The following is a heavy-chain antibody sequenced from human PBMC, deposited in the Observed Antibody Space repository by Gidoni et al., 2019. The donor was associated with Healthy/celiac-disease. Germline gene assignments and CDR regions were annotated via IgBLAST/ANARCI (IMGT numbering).Heavy chain of an antibody. CDR2: ISWDGGST. D-gene: IGHD5-18*01. J-gene: IGHJ6*02. Sequence: EVQLVESGGVVVQPGGSLRLSCAAAGSTFGDYTMHCVRQAPGKGLEWVSLISWDGGSTYYADSVKGLFTISRDNSKNSLYLQMNSLRTEDTALYYCAKDIRGSYGSNGMDVWGQGTTVTVSS. V-gene: IGHV3-43*01. CDR3: AKDIRGSYGSNGMDV. CDR1: GSTFGDYT.